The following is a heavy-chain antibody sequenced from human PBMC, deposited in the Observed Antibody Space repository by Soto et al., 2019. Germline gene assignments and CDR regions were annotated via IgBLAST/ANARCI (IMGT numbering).Heavy chain of an antibody. CDR3: AKGSATYFDF. CDR1: GFTFDDYA. CDR2: ISRSSGNI. Sequence: PGGSLRLSCAGSGFTFDDYAMHWVRQAPGKGLEWVSGISRSSGNIAYGDSVQGRFTISRDNAKNSLHLQMNSLRAEDTAVYYCAKGSATYFDFWGQGTLVTVSS. V-gene: IGHV3-9*01. J-gene: IGHJ4*02. D-gene: IGHD1-26*01.